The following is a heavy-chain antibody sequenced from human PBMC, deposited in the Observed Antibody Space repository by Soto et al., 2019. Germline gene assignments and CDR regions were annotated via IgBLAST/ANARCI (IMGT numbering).Heavy chain of an antibody. J-gene: IGHJ4*02. V-gene: IGHV2-5*02. CDR1: GFSLSTRGVG. CDR2: IYWDGFK. D-gene: IGHD3-16*01. Sequence: QITLKESGPTLVKPTQTLTLTCTFSGFSLSTRGVGVGWIRQPPGKALEWLALIYWDGFKHYSPSLESRLTITEDPAKNQVVLTMTNMDPVDKATYSCAHKGGGDRILDYWGQGTLVTVSS. CDR3: AHKGGGDRILDY.